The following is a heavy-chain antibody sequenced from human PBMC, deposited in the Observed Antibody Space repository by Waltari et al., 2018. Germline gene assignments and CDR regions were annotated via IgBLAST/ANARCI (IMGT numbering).Heavy chain of an antibody. CDR3: ARAQRGYSGYARDWLKRYFDY. J-gene: IGHJ4*02. CDR2: ISYDGSNK. Sequence: QVQLVESGGGVVQPGRSLRLSCAASGFPFSSYAMHWVRQAPGKGLEWVAVISYDGSNKYYADSVKGRFTISRDNSKNTLYLQMNSLRAEDTAVYYCARAQRGYSGYARDWLKRYFDYWGQGTLVTVSS. V-gene: IGHV3-30*01. CDR1: GFPFSSYA. D-gene: IGHD5-12*01.